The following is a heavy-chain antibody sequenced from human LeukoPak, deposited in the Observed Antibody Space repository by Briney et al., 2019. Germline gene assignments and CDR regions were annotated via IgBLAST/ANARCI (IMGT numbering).Heavy chain of an antibody. CDR1: DGSISTYY. D-gene: IGHD3-9*01. CDR2: IHYSGST. CDR3: AKSDFDWLSGGSQGYAFDI. J-gene: IGHJ3*02. Sequence: SETLSLTCSISDGSISTYYWNWIRQSPGKGLEWIGHIHYSGSTHYNPSLQSRVSISIDTSKNHFSLKLRSVTAVDTAVYYCAKSDFDWLSGGSQGYAFDIWGQGTMVTVSS. V-gene: IGHV4-59*01.